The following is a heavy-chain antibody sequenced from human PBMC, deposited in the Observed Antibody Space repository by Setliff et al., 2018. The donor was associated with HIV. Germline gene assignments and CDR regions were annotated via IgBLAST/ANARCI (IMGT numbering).Heavy chain of an antibody. D-gene: IGHD1-26*01. V-gene: IGHV4-39*02. CDR2: IYYNGNT. CDR1: GGSISSTTYW. J-gene: IGHJ4*02. CDR3: AREGKEGATPFDY. Sequence: SETLSLTCTVSGGSISSTTYWWGWIRQPPGKGLEWIGTIYYNGNTFYDPSLKSRVTISIDMSKNQFSLKLSSVTAADTAVYYCAREGKEGATPFDYWGQGTLVTVSS.